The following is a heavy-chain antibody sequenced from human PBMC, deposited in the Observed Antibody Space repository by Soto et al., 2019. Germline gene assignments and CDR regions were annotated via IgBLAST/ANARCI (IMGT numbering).Heavy chain of an antibody. CDR2: ISYSGST. CDR1: GGSITSSGFY. J-gene: IGHJ4*02. V-gene: IGHV4-31*11. D-gene: IGHD3-16*01. Sequence: SETLSLTCDVSGGSITSSGFYWSWIRQHPGKGLEWIGYISYSGSTFYNPSLKSRLTVSIDRSENQFSLNLTSVTAADTAMYYCARGRGTYAEPYFDYWGPGTLVTVSS. CDR3: ARGRGTYAEPYFDY.